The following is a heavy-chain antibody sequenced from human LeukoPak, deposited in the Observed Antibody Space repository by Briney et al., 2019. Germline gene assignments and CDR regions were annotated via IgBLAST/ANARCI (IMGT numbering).Heavy chain of an antibody. V-gene: IGHV3-21*01. CDR2: ISSSSSYI. CDR3: ARDQSMYYYDSSGYYSLARTDAFDI. CDR1: GFTFSNAW. D-gene: IGHD3-22*01. Sequence: GGSLRLSCAASGFTFSNAWMNWVRQAPGKGLEWVSSISSSSSYIYYADSVKGRFTISRDNAKNSLYLQMNSLRAEDTAVYYCARDQSMYYYDSSGYYSLARTDAFDIWGQGTMVTVSS. J-gene: IGHJ3*02.